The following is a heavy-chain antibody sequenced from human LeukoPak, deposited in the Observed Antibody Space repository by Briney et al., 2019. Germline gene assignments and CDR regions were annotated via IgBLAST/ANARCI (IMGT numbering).Heavy chain of an antibody. D-gene: IGHD6-6*01. CDR2: IYYSGST. Sequence: SETLSLTCTVSGGSISSYYWSWIRQPPGKGLEWIGYIYYSGSTNYNPSLKSRVTISVDTSKNQFSLKLSSVTAADTAVYYCARTSIAENNWFDPWGPGTLVTVSS. J-gene: IGHJ5*02. V-gene: IGHV4-59*01. CDR1: GGSISSYY. CDR3: ARTSIAENNWFDP.